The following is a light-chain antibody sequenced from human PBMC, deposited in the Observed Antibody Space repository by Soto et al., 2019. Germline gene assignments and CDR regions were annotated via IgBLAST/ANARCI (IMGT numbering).Light chain of an antibody. CDR1: QSLRHSDGNTY. J-gene: IGKJ2*01. CDR2: KIS. CDR3: RQGTQFPPYT. Sequence: DIVMTQTPLSSPVTLGQPASISCRSSQSLRHSDGNTYLSWLQQRPGQPPRLLIYKISNRLSGVPDRFSGSGAGTDFTLQISRVEAEDVWVYYCRQGTQFPPYTFGQGTKLEIE. V-gene: IGKV2-24*01.